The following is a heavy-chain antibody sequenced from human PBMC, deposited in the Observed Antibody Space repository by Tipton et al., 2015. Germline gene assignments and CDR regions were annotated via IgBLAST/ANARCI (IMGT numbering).Heavy chain of an antibody. Sequence: TLSLTCAVSAYSISSDYYWGWIRQPPGKGLEWIGSISHSGNTYYNPSLKSRVTMSRDTSKNQFSLKLSSVTAADTAVYYCASNYDSSGGYFDYWGQGTLVTVSS. J-gene: IGHJ4*02. CDR1: AYSISSDYY. CDR2: ISHSGNT. D-gene: IGHD3-22*01. V-gene: IGHV4-38-2*01. CDR3: ASNYDSSGGYFDY.